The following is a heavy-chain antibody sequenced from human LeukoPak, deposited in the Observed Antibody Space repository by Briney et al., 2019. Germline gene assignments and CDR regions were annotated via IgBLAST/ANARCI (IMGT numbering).Heavy chain of an antibody. CDR1: GFTFSSYG. J-gene: IGHJ4*02. CDR2: ISYDGSNK. Sequence: GGSLRLSCAASGFTFSSYGMHWVRQAPGKGLEWVAVISYDGSNKYYADSVKGRFTISRDNSKNTLYLQMNSLRAEDTAVYYCAKDWNYGGSRGDYWGQGTLVTVSS. CDR3: AKDWNYGGSRGDY. D-gene: IGHD4-23*01. V-gene: IGHV3-30*18.